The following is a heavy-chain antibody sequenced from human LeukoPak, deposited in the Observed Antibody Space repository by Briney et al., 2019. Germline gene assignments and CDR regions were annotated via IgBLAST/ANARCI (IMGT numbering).Heavy chain of an antibody. V-gene: IGHV1-69*05. D-gene: IGHD3-22*01. CDR2: IIPTFGTA. Sequence: GSSVKVSCTASGGTFSSYAISWVRQSPGQGLEWMGGIIPTFGTANYAQKFQGRVTITTDESTSTAYMELSSLRSEATAVYYCARSSGYCYLNWFDPWGQGTLVTVSS. CDR3: ARSSGYCYLNWFDP. J-gene: IGHJ5*02. CDR1: GGTFSSYA.